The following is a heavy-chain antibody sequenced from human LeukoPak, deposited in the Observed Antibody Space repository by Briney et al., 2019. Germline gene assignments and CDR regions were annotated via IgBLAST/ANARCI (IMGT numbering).Heavy chain of an antibody. CDR2: IKKTGSET. D-gene: IGHD2-15*01. CDR1: KFIFSNYW. Sequence: GGSLRLSCAASKFIFSNYWMSWVRKAPGKGLEWVAYIKKTGSETYYVDSEKGRFTITRDNARNSLFLQMNSLRAEDTAVYYCAREDGYCSGGNCYSYFDSWGQGALVTVSS. CDR3: AREDGYCSGGNCYSYFDS. V-gene: IGHV3-7*01. J-gene: IGHJ4*02.